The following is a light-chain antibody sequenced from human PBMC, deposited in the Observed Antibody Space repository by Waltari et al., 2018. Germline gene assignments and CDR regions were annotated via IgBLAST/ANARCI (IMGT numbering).Light chain of an antibody. CDR2: GQN. CDR3: HSRDTSSTRF. J-gene: IGLJ2*01. Sequence: SFEPTQDPPVSVALGHTVRITCQGDSLRRYSASWYQQRPGQAPILVLYGQNNRPSGIPDRFSGSNSGNTASLIITGAQAEDEADYYCHSRDTSSTRFFGGGTRLTV. CDR1: SLRRYS. V-gene: IGLV3-19*01.